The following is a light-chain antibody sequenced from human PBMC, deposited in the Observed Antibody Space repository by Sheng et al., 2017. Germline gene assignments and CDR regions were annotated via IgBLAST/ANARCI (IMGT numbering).Light chain of an antibody. CDR1: KLGDKF. CDR2: QDT. J-gene: IGLJ1*01. V-gene: IGLV3-1*01. Sequence: SYELIQPPSVSVSLGQTATITCSGDKLGDKFACWYQQRPGQSPLLVIYQDTKRPSGIPERFSGSNSGNTATLTISGAQAMDEADYYCQAWDSNTGVFGTGTKVTVL. CDR3: QAWDSNTGV.